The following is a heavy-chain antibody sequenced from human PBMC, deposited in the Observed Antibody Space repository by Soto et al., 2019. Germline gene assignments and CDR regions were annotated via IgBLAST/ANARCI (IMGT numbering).Heavy chain of an antibody. V-gene: IGHV3-30-3*01. D-gene: IGHD6-19*01. CDR2: ISYDGSYK. Sequence: QVQLVESGGGVVQPGGSLRLSCAASGFTFSTYAMHWVRQAPGKGLDWVAVISYDGSYKYYADSVKGRFTISRDNSKNTLYLKMNSLRADDTAVYYCARGPAQWLAVLPPGGYWGQGTLVTVSS. CDR3: ARGPAQWLAVLPPGGY. J-gene: IGHJ4*02. CDR1: GFTFSTYA.